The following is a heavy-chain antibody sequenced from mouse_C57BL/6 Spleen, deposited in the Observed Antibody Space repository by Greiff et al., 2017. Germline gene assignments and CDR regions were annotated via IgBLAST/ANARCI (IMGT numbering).Heavy chain of an antibody. CDR2: INPSNGGT. V-gene: IGHV1-53*01. CDR3: ARGGSSHWYFDV. D-gene: IGHD1-1*01. J-gene: IGHJ1*03. Sequence: VKLQQPGTELVKPGASVKLSCKASGYTFTSYWMHWVKQRPGQGLEWIGNINPSNGGTNYNEKFKSKATLTVDKSSSTAYMQLSSLTSEDSAVYYCARGGSSHWYFDVWGTGTTVTVSS. CDR1: GYTFTSYW.